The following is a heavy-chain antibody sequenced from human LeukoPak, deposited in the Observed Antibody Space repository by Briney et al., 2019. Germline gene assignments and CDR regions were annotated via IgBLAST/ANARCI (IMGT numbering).Heavy chain of an antibody. CDR2: IHPNSGGT. CDR1: GYTFTDYY. D-gene: IGHD5-24*01. Sequence: ASVKVSCKASGYTFTDYYIHWVRQAPGQGLEWMGWIHPNSGGTNYAQKFQGRVTMTRDTSISTAYMELSRLRSDDTAVYYCASCKDGFFDAFDIWGQGTMVTVSS. V-gene: IGHV1-2*02. J-gene: IGHJ3*02. CDR3: ASCKDGFFDAFDI.